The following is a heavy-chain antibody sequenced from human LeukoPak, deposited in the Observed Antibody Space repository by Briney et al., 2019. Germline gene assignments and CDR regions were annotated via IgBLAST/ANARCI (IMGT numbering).Heavy chain of an antibody. D-gene: IGHD6-13*01. CDR1: GGSFSGYY. V-gene: IGHV4-34*01. CDR2: INHSGST. Sequence: PSETLSLTCAVYGGSFSGYYWSWIRQPPGKGLEWIGEINHSGSTNYNPSLKSRVTISVDTSKNQFSLKLSSVTAADTAVYYCARGQQQLEYYYYYYYMDVWGKGTTVTVSS. J-gene: IGHJ6*03. CDR3: ARGQQQLEYYYYYYYMDV.